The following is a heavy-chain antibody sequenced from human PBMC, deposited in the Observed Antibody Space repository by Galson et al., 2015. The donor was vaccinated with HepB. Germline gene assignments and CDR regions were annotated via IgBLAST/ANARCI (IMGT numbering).Heavy chain of an antibody. V-gene: IGHV3-23*01. D-gene: IGHD3-3*02. J-gene: IGHJ4*02. CDR2: ISGSGGTT. Sequence: SLRLSCAASGFTFSGSAMSWVRQAPGKGPAWVSVISGSGGTTYYADSVKGRFTISRDNSKNTLYLQMNSLRAEDTAVYYCAKEEGYIFGLPDYWGQGVLVTVSS. CDR1: GFTFSGSA. CDR3: AKEEGYIFGLPDY.